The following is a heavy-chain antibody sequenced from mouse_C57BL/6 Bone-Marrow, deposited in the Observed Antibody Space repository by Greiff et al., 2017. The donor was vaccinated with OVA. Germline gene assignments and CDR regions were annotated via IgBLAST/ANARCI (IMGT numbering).Heavy chain of an antibody. J-gene: IGHJ3*01. CDR1: GYTFTDYE. Sequence: QVQLKQSGAELVRPGASVTMSCKASGYTFTDYEMHWVKQTPVHGLEWIGAIDPENGGTAYNQKFKGKAILTADKSSSTAYMELRSLTSEDSAVYYCARRGWSFAYWGQGTLVTVSA. V-gene: IGHV1-15*01. CDR3: ARRGWSFAY. D-gene: IGHD3-3*01. CDR2: IDPENGGT.